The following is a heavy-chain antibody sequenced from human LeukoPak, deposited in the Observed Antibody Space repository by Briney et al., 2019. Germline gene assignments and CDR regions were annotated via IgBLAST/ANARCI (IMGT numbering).Heavy chain of an antibody. CDR1: GFTFSSYE. J-gene: IGHJ4*02. CDR3: ARGWDRAHPTGFEFDV. D-gene: IGHD1-26*01. V-gene: IGHV3-48*03. Sequence: GGSLRLSCAASGFTFSSYEMNWVRQAPGKGLEWGSFISSNGTTINQPDSVKGRFTISRDNAKNSVHLQMDNLRVEDTAVYYCARGWDRAHPTGFEFDVWGQGTLVTVSS. CDR2: ISSNGTTI.